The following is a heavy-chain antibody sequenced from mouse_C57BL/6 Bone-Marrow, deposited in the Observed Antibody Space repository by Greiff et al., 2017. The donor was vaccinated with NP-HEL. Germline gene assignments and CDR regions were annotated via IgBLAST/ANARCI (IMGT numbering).Heavy chain of an antibody. CDR1: GFTFSSYA. CDR2: ISSGGDYI. V-gene: IGHV5-9-1*02. CDR3: TRVLLYYYAMDY. J-gene: IGHJ4*01. Sequence: EVKLMESGEGLVKPGGSLKLSCAASGFTFSSYAMSWVRQTPEKRLEWVAYISSGGDYIYYADTVKGRFTISRDTARNTLYLQMSSLKSEDTAMYYCTRVLLYYYAMDYWGQGTSVTVSS. D-gene: IGHD2-1*01.